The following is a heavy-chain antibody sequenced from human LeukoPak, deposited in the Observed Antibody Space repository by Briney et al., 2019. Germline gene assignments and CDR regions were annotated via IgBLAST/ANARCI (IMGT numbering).Heavy chain of an antibody. Sequence: ASVKVSCKASGGTFSSYAISWVRQAPGQGLEWMGWIGAYNGNTNYAQNLQGRVTMTTDTSTSTAYMELRSLRSDDTAVYYCARERSGSYRFDYWGQGTLVTVSS. CDR3: ARERSGSYRFDY. V-gene: IGHV1-18*01. J-gene: IGHJ4*02. CDR2: IGAYNGNT. CDR1: GGTFSSYA. D-gene: IGHD1-26*01.